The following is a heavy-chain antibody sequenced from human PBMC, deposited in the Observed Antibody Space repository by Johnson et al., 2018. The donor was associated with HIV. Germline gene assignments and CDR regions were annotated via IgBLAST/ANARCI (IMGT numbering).Heavy chain of an antibody. CDR2: IRYDGSNK. D-gene: IGHD6-13*01. CDR3: AKDLATGAAAGAFDI. V-gene: IGHV3-30*02. J-gene: IGHJ3*02. Sequence: QVQLVESGGGVVQPGGSLRLSCAASGFTFSSYGMHWVRQAPGKGLEWVAFIRYDGSNKYYADSVKGRFTISRDNSKNTLYLQMNSLRAEDTAVYYCAKDLATGAAAGAFDIWGQGTMVTVSS. CDR1: GFTFSSYG.